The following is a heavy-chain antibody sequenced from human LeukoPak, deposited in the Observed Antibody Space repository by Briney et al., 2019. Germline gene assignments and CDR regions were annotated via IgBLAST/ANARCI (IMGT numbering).Heavy chain of an antibody. V-gene: IGHV4-39*01. J-gene: IGHJ3*02. Sequence: PSETLSLTCTVSGGSIISSDYHWGWVRQPPGKGLEWIGTISYSGNTDYNPSLRSRVTISVDTSNNQFSLRLGSVTAADTAVYHCARHCCSGPAKRVFDIWGQGAMVTVSS. CDR1: GGSIISSDYH. CDR3: ARHCCSGPAKRVFDI. D-gene: IGHD2-15*01. CDR2: ISYSGNT.